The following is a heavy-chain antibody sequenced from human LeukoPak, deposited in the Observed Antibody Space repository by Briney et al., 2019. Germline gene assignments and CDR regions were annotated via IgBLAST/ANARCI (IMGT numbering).Heavy chain of an antibody. V-gene: IGHV3-7*01. CDR2: IKQDGSEK. Sequence: PGGSLRLSCAPSGFTFSSYWMSRVRQAPGKGLEWVANIKQDGSEKYYVDPVKGRFTISRDNAQNSLYLQMNSLRAEDTAVYYCARDYRGGTWFDPWGQGTLVTVSS. D-gene: IGHD3-16*01. J-gene: IGHJ5*02. CDR1: GFTFSSYW. CDR3: ARDYRGGTWFDP.